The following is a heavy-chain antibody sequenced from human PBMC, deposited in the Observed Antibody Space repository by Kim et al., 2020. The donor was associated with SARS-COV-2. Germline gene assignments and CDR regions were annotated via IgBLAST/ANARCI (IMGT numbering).Heavy chain of an antibody. CDR2: INPSGGST. V-gene: IGHV1-46*01. CDR1: GYTFTSYY. Sequence: ASVKVSCKASGYTFTSYYMHWVRQAPGQGLEWMGIINPSGGSTSYAQKFQGRVTMTRDTSTSTVYMELSSLRSEDTAVYYCARGGKLERPLGVLVRGVLAFDIWGQGTMVTVSS. CDR3: ARGGKLERPLGVLVRGVLAFDI. D-gene: IGHD3-10*01. J-gene: IGHJ3*02.